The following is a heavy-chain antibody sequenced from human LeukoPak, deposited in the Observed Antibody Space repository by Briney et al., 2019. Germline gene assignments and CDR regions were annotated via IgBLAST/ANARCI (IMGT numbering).Heavy chain of an antibody. V-gene: IGHV3-23*01. Sequence: PGGSLRLSCAASGFTFTSYSMSWVRQAPGKGLEWVSGTSDRGDCTYYADSVKGRFIISRDNSKNTLYLQMNSLRAEDTALYFCAKKAQYNGNYPLDYWGQGTLVTVSS. D-gene: IGHD1-26*01. CDR1: GFTFTSYS. CDR3: AKKAQYNGNYPLDY. CDR2: TSDRGDCT. J-gene: IGHJ4*02.